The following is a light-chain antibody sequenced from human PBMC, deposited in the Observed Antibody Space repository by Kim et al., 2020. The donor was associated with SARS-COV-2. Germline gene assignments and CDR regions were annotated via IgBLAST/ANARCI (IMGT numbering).Light chain of an antibody. J-gene: IGLJ1*01. V-gene: IGLV2-18*02. Sequence: NRVSWYQQPPGTAPKLMIYEVTNRPSGVPDRFSGSKSGNTASLTISGLQAEDEADYYCSSYTGSSTLGVFGTGTKVTVL. CDR1: NR. CDR3: SSYTGSSTLGV. CDR2: EVT.